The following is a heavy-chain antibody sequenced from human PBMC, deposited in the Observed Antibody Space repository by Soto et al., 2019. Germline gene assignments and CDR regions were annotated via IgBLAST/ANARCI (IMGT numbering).Heavy chain of an antibody. D-gene: IGHD2-2*01. CDR2: IKSKTDGGTT. CDR1: GFTFSNAW. Sequence: GGSLRLSCAASGFTFSNAWMSWVRQAPGKGLEWVGRIKSKTDGGTTDYAAPVKGRFTISRDDSKNTLYLQMNSLKTEDTAVYYCTTDPSGYQVVPAAVDMDEIDYWGQGTLVTVSS. CDR3: TTDPSGYQVVPAAVDMDEIDY. V-gene: IGHV3-15*01. J-gene: IGHJ4*02.